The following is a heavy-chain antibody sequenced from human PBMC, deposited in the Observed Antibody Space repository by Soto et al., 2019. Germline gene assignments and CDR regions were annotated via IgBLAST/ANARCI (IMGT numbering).Heavy chain of an antibody. CDR2: IYSGGDT. CDR3: ATRMTTAPY. J-gene: IGHJ4*02. Sequence: EAHLVGSGGGLVQPGGSLRLSWAASGFAVSANYLSWVRQAPGKGLEWVSLIYSGGDTDYADSVRGRFTISRDNSNNTLYLQMNSLKAEDTAVYYCATRMTTAPYWGQGALANVS. D-gene: IGHD4-17*01. V-gene: IGHV3-66*01. CDR1: GFAVSANY.